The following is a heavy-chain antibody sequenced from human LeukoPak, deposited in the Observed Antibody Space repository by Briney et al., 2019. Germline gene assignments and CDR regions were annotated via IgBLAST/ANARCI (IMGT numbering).Heavy chain of an antibody. CDR3: ARERRYCSSTSCFWFDP. CDR1: GGSFSGYY. V-gene: IGHV4-34*01. J-gene: IGHJ5*02. D-gene: IGHD2-2*01. Sequence: PSETLSLTCAVYGGSFSGYYWSWIHQPPGKGLEWIGEINHSGSTNYNPSLKSRVTISVDTSKNQFSLKLSSVTAADTAVYYCARERRYCSSTSCFWFDPWGQGTLVTVSS. CDR2: INHSGST.